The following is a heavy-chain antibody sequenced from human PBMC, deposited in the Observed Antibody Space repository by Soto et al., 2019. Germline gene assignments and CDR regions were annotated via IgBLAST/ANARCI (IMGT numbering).Heavy chain of an antibody. V-gene: IGHV1-69*13. Sequence: SVKFSCKASGYTFSAYYTHWVRQAPGQGLEWMGGIIPIFGTANYAQKFQGRVTITADEATSTAYMELSSLRSEDTAVYYCARSYDFWSGYAPAGMDVWGQGTTVTVSS. CDR1: GYTFSAYY. CDR2: IIPIFGTA. CDR3: ARSYDFWSGYAPAGMDV. J-gene: IGHJ6*01. D-gene: IGHD3-3*01.